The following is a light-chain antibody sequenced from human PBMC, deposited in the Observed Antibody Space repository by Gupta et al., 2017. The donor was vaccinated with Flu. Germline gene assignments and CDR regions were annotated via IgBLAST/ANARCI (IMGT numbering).Light chain of an antibody. CDR2: GAS. CDR1: QSVSSK. Sequence: ANLSVSPGERATLSCRASQSVSSKLAWYQQKPGQAPRLLIYGASTRATGIPARFSGSGSGTEFTLTISSRQSEDFAVYYCQQYNDWFLYTFGQGTKLEIK. CDR3: QQYNDWFLYT. V-gene: IGKV3-15*01. J-gene: IGKJ2*01.